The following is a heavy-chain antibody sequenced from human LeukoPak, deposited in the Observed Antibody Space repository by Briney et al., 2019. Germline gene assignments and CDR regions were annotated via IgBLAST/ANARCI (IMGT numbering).Heavy chain of an antibody. V-gene: IGHV3-7*01. J-gene: IGHJ4*02. CDR1: GFIFSSKW. CDR2: IKQDGSEK. D-gene: IGHD3-22*01. Sequence: TGGSLRLSCAAAGFIFSSKWMSWVRQAPGKGLEWVANIKQDGSEKYYVDSVKGRFTISRDNAKNSLYLQMNSLRAEDTAVYYCYRYYYDSSGYFVDYWGQGTLVTVSS. CDR3: YRYYYDSSGYFVDY.